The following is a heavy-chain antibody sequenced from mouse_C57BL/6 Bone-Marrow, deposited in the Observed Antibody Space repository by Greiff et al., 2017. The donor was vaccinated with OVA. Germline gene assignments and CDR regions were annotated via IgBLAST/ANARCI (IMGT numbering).Heavy chain of an antibody. D-gene: IGHD4-1*01. V-gene: IGHV5-16*01. CDR1: GFTFSDYY. CDR3: ATDLGFDY. Sequence: EVQVVESEGGLVQPGSSMKLSCTASGFTFSDYYMAWVRQVPEKGLEWVANINYDGSSTYYLDSLKSRFIISRDNAKNILYLQMSSLKSEDTATYYCATDLGFDYWGQGTTLTVSS. CDR2: INYDGSST. J-gene: IGHJ2*01.